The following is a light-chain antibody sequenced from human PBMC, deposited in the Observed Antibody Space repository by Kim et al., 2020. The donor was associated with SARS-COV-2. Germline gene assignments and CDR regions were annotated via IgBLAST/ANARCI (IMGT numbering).Light chain of an antibody. V-gene: IGKV1-5*01. J-gene: IGKJ1*01. CDR3: QQYDRYST. CDR1: QSINAW. Sequence: DIQMTQSPSTLSASVGDRVTITCRASQSINAWLAWYQQKPGKVPKLLIYDASTLASGVPSRFNGSRSGTDFTLTISSLQPDDFATYYCQQYDRYSTFGQGTKVDIK. CDR2: DAS.